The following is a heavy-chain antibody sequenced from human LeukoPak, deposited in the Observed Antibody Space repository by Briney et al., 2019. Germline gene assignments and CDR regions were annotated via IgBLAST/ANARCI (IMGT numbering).Heavy chain of an antibody. CDR2: INQDGSVK. CDR3: ARDDFGDYVLY. CDR1: GFTFSSYW. D-gene: IGHD4-17*01. V-gene: IGHV3-7*05. J-gene: IGHJ4*02. Sequence: GGSLRLSCAASGFTFSSYWMSWVRQAPGKGLEWVANINQDGSVKSYVDSVEGRFTISRDNAKKSLYLQMSSLRAEDTAVYYCARDDFGDYVLYWGQGTLVPVSS.